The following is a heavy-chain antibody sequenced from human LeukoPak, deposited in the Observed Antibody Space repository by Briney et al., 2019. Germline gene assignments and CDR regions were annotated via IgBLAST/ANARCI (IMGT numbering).Heavy chain of an antibody. J-gene: IGHJ4*02. Sequence: GRSLRLSCAASGFTVSSNYMSWVRQAPRKGLEWVSVIYSGGSTYYADSVKGRFTISRDNSKNTLYLQMNSLRAEDTAVYYCARDSYLGSSSGVDYWGQGTLVTVSS. CDR2: IYSGGST. V-gene: IGHV3-66*01. D-gene: IGHD6-6*01. CDR3: ARDSYLGSSSGVDY. CDR1: GFTVSSNY.